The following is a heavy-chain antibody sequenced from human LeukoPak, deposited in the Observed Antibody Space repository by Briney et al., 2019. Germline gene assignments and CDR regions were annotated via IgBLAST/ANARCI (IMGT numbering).Heavy chain of an antibody. CDR1: VFTFTGYY. V-gene: IGHV1-2*02. J-gene: IGHJ5*02. CDR2: INPNSGGT. CDR3: ARGGSGSYFSWLDP. D-gene: IGHD3-10*01. Sequence: ASVKVSCKASVFTFTGYYIHWVRQAPGQGLECMGWINPNSGGTNYAQKFQGRVTMTRDTSISTAYMELRRLRSDDTAVYYCARGGSGSYFSWLDPWGQGTLVTVSS.